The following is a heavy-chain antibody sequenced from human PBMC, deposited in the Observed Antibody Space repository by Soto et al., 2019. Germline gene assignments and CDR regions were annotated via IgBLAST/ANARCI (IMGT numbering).Heavy chain of an antibody. CDR2: IIPIFGTA. V-gene: IGHV1-69*13. CDR3: ASRIVGAPDSYYYYGMDV. CDR1: GGTFSSYA. J-gene: IGHJ6*02. D-gene: IGHD1-26*01. Sequence: SVKVSCKASGGTFSSYAISWVRQAPGEGLEWMGGIIPIFGTANYAQKFQGRVTITADESTSTAYMELSSLRSEDTAVYYCASRIVGAPDSYYYYGMDVWGQGTTVTVSS.